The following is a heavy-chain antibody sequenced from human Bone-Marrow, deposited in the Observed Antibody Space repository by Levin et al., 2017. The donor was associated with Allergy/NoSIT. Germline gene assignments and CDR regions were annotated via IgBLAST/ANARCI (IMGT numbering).Heavy chain of an antibody. V-gene: IGHV3-74*01. J-gene: IGHJ6*02. CDR1: GFTFSDYW. CDR2: INSDGSST. CDR3: ARDRDGYYHDGMDV. Sequence: PGGSLRLSCAASGFTFSDYWMYWVRQAPGKGPVWVSRINSDGSSTRYADSVRGRFTISRDNAKNSLYLHMNSLRGDDTSVYFCARDRDGYYHDGMDVWGQGTTVTVSS. D-gene: IGHD2-8*01.